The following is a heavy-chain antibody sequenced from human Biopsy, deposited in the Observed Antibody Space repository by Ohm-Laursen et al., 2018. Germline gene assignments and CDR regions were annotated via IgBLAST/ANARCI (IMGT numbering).Heavy chain of an antibody. CDR1: GFPFHNYA. CDR2: INAPGGKT. V-gene: IGHV3-23*01. CDR3: AREGYCSRTSCYPDY. D-gene: IGHD2-2*01. Sequence: SLRLSCAASGFPFHNYAMNWVRQAPRKGLEWVSGINAPGGKTYYADSVKGRFTISRDSAKNTLYLQMNSLRAEDTAVYYCAREGYCSRTSCYPDYWGQGTLVTVSS. J-gene: IGHJ4*02.